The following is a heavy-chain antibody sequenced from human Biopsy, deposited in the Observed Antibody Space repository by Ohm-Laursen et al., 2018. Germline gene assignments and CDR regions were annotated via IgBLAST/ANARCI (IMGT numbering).Heavy chain of an antibody. V-gene: IGHV1-2*02. CDR1: GYTFTDYF. D-gene: IGHD3-10*01. J-gene: IGHJ3*02. CDR3: ARDRMVTIITLVRADAFDI. Sequence: ASVKVSCKTSGYTFTDYFLHWVRQVPGQGLEWMGWVNPNSGATNYAQKFQGRVTMTSDTSISTAYIELRRLISDDTAVYFCARDRMVTIITLVRADAFDIWGQGTLVSVSS. CDR2: VNPNSGAT.